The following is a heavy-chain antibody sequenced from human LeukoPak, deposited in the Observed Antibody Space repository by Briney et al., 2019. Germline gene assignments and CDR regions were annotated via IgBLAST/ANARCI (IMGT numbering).Heavy chain of an antibody. Sequence: GGSLRLSCTVSGFTFSNYWMRWDRQAPGKGLEWVASIDKNGREKRYVDSVEGRFTISRDNAANSVYLQMTSLGAEDTAVYYCATYTQNFGAPGTDYWGQGTLVTVSS. J-gene: IGHJ4*02. CDR3: ATYTQNFGAPGTDY. CDR1: GFTFSNYW. CDR2: IDKNGREK. V-gene: IGHV3-7*01. D-gene: IGHD3-10*01.